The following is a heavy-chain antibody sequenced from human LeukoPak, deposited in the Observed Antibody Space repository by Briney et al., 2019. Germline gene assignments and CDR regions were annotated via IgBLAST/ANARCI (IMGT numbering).Heavy chain of an antibody. CDR3: ARRKHNFDAFDI. V-gene: IGHV4-31*03. J-gene: IGHJ3*02. Sequence: SETLSLTCTVSGGSISTGGYYWSWIRQHPGQGLEWIGYLYYSGSTYYNPSLESRLTISVDTSKNQFSLKLSSVTAADTAVYYCARRKHNFDAFDIWGQGTMVTVSS. D-gene: IGHD1-20*01. CDR1: GGSISTGGYY. CDR2: LYYSGST.